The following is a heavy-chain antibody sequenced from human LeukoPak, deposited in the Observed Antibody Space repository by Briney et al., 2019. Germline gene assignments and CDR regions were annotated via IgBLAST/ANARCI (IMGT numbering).Heavy chain of an antibody. J-gene: IGHJ4*02. V-gene: IGHV4-61*01. Sequence: PSETLSLTCAVSGYSISSGYYWGWIRQPPGKGLEWIGYIYYSGSTNYNPSLKSRVTISVDTSKNQFSLKLSSVTAADTAVYYCARVDGAVAGWYYFDYWGQGTLVTVSS. CDR1: GYSISSGYY. D-gene: IGHD6-19*01. CDR2: IYYSGST. CDR3: ARVDGAVAGWYYFDY.